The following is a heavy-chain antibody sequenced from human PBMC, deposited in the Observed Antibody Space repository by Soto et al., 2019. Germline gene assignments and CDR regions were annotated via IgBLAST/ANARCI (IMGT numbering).Heavy chain of an antibody. CDR3: ARNRGSLVPAATGGYFYYGLDV. CDR1: GGTFSSYA. J-gene: IGHJ6*02. D-gene: IGHD2-2*01. V-gene: IGHV1-69*01. CDR2: IIPRFGTA. Sequence: QVQLVQSGAEVKKPGSSVKVSCKASGGTFSSYALSWVRQAPGQGLEWMGGIIPRFGTANYAQKLQGRVTITADESTSTGYMERSSLRSEDTAVYYCARNRGSLVPAATGGYFYYGLDVWGQGTTVIVSS.